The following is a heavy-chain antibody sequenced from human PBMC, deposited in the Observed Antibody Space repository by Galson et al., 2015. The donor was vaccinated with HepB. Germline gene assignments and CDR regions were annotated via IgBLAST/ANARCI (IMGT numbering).Heavy chain of an antibody. D-gene: IGHD3-3*02. V-gene: IGHV3-7*04. Sequence: SLRLSCAASGFTFSGYWMSWVRQAPGKGLEWVANINQDASGENYVDSVKGRFTISRDNARNLLYMEMNTLRADDTALYYCARGRVALAPFDYWGQGTLVTVSS. J-gene: IGHJ4*02. CDR2: INQDASGE. CDR1: GFTFSGYW. CDR3: ARGRVALAPFDY.